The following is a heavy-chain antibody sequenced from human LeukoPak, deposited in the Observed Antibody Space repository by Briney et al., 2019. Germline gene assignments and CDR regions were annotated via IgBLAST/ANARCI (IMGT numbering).Heavy chain of an antibody. Sequence: GGSLRLSCAASGFTFSSYWMRWVRQAPGKGLEWVANIEQDGGETYYVDSVKGRFTISRDNAKNSLYLQMNSLRAEDTAVYYCARRGIISGWYWAYYFDYWGGRTRVTVSS. CDR3: ARRGIISGWYWAYYFDY. D-gene: IGHD6-19*01. CDR2: IEQDGGET. V-gene: IGHV3-7*01. J-gene: IGHJ4*02. CDR1: GFTFSSYW.